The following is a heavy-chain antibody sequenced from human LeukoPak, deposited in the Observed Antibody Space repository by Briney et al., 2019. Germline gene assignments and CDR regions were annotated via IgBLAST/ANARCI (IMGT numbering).Heavy chain of an antibody. V-gene: IGHV1-69*04. J-gene: IGHJ5*02. Sequence: SVKVSCKASGGTFSRYAISWVRQAPGQGLEWMGRIIPILGIANYAQKFQGRVTITADKSTSTAYMELSSLRSEDTAVYYCARDNPEYCSSTSCYSSLNWFDPWGQGTLVTVSS. D-gene: IGHD2-2*01. CDR3: ARDNPEYCSSTSCYSSLNWFDP. CDR2: IIPILGIA. CDR1: GGTFSRYA.